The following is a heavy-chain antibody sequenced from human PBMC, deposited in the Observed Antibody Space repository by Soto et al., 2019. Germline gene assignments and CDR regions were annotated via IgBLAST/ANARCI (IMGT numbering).Heavy chain of an antibody. CDR2: IYYSGST. CDR3: ARLQSVAAAIMTFDP. CDR1: GGSISSSSYY. Sequence: SETLSLTCTVSGGSISSSSYYWGWIRQPPGKGLEWIGSIYYSGSTYYNPSLKSRVTISVDTSKNQFSLKLSSVTAADTAVYYCARLQSVAAAIMTFDPWGQGTLVTVSS. V-gene: IGHV4-39*01. J-gene: IGHJ5*02. D-gene: IGHD6-13*01.